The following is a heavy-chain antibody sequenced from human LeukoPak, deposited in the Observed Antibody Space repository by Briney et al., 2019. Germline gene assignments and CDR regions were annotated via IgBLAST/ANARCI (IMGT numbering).Heavy chain of an antibody. V-gene: IGHV4-4*07. CDR1: GGSISGYY. CDR2: INTSGTS. CDR3: AKVETTVTTLDAFDI. J-gene: IGHJ3*02. D-gene: IGHD4-17*01. Sequence: SETLCLTCTVSGGSISGYYWTWIRQSAGKGLEWIGRINTSGTSNSNPSLKSRVTMSVDTSKNQISLNLTSVTAADTAVYYCAKVETTVTTLDAFDIWGQGTMVTVSP.